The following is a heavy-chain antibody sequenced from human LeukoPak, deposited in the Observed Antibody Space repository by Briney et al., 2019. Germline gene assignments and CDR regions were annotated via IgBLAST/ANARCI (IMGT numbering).Heavy chain of an antibody. CDR1: GFTFSTYG. D-gene: IGHD4-17*01. CDR3: AKVGAYGDYGEDWFDP. CDR2: ISGSGGNT. V-gene: IGHV3-23*01. Sequence: GRSLRLSCAASGFTFSTYGMSWVRQAPGEGLEWVSAISGSGGNTYYADSVKGRFTISRDNSKNTLYLQMNSLRAEDTAVYYCAKVGAYGDYGEDWFDPWGQGTLVTVSS. J-gene: IGHJ5*02.